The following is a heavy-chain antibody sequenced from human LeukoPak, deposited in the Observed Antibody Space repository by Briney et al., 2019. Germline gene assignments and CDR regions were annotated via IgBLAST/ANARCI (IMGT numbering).Heavy chain of an antibody. D-gene: IGHD6-25*01. V-gene: IGHV4-34*10. Sequence: SETLSLTCAVYGGSFSGYYWSWIRQPPGRGLEWIGYIHQSGETYQNPSLKSRVTVSLDRSKNEFYLNLNSVTAADTAVYYCARLIAADPQLDYWGQGTLVTVSS. J-gene: IGHJ4*02. CDR1: GGSFSGYY. CDR3: ARLIAADPQLDY. CDR2: IHQSGET.